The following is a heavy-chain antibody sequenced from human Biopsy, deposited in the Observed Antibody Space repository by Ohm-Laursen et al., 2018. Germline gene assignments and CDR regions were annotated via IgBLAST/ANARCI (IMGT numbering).Heavy chain of an antibody. CDR3: ARMDCSGGSCHYYSYGMDV. V-gene: IGHV4-59*11. CDR1: GGSFTGHY. D-gene: IGHD2-15*01. J-gene: IGHJ6*02. Sequence: GTLSLTRTVSGGSFTGHYWSWIRQPPGKGLEWIGHISYTGYTSYNASLKSRVTISVDTSRNHFSLRLSSLTAADTAVYYCARMDCSGGSCHYYSYGMDVWGQGTTVTVSS. CDR2: ISYTGYT.